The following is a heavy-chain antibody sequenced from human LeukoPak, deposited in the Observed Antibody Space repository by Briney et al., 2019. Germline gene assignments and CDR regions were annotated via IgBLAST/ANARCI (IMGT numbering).Heavy chain of an antibody. J-gene: IGHJ6*02. Sequence: GGSLRLSCAASGFTFSDYYMSWICQAPGKGLEWVSYISSSGSTIFYADSVKGRFTISRDNAKNSLYLQMNSLRAEDTAVYYCARAEDSSSWSHYYYGVDVWGQGTTVTVSS. CDR2: ISSSGSTI. V-gene: IGHV3-11*01. CDR1: GFTFSDYY. CDR3: ARAEDSSSWSHYYYGVDV. D-gene: IGHD6-13*01.